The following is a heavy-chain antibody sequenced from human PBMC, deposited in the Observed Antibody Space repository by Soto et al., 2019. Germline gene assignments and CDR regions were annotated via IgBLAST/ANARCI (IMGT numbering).Heavy chain of an antibody. CDR2: IYYSGST. J-gene: IGHJ5*02. V-gene: IGHV4-39*01. CDR1: GGSISSSSYY. CDR3: ARHGSDYYGSGTFDP. Sequence: QLQLQESGPGLVKPSETLSLTCTVSGGSISSSSYYWGWIRQPPGKGLEWIGSIYYSGSTYYNPSLKSRVTISVDTSKNQFSLKLSSVTAADTAVYYCARHGSDYYGSGTFDPWGQGTLVTVSS. D-gene: IGHD3-10*01.